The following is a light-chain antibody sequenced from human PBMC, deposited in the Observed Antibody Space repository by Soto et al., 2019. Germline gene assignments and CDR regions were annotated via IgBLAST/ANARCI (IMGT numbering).Light chain of an antibody. CDR2: WAS. J-gene: IGKJ4*01. V-gene: IGKV4-1*01. CDR3: QQYYTTLS. CDR1: QSVLYNSDNKNY. Sequence: DIVMTQSPDSLAVSLGERATINCKSSQSVLYNSDNKNYLAWYQQKAGQPPKLLIYWASTRDSGVPDRFSGSGSGGDFTLTIHKLQAEDVAVYYCQQYYTTLSFGGGTKVEIK.